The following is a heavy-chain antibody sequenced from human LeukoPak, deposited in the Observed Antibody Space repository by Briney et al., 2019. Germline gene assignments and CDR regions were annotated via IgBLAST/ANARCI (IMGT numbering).Heavy chain of an antibody. J-gene: IGHJ6*03. CDR3: ARERYYDSSGYYYYYYYMDV. Sequence: ASVTVSCKASGYTFTSYYMHWVRQAPGQGLEWVGIINPSGGSTSYAQKFQGRVTMTRDTSTSTVYMELSSLRSEDTAVYYCARERYYDSSGYYYYYYYMDVWGKGTTVTVSS. D-gene: IGHD3-22*01. CDR1: GYTFTSYY. CDR2: INPSGGST. V-gene: IGHV1-46*03.